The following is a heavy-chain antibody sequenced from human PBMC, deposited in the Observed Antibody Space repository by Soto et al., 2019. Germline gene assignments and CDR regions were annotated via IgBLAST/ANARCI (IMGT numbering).Heavy chain of an antibody. CDR1: GGTFSSYT. Sequence: SVKVSCKASGGTFSSYTISWVRQAPGQGLEWMGRIIPILGIANYAQKFQGRVTITADKSTSTAYMELSSLRSEDTAVYYCARSRGDDFWSGYTYYYYYYMDVWGKGTTVTVSS. V-gene: IGHV1-69*02. CDR2: IIPILGIA. J-gene: IGHJ6*03. D-gene: IGHD3-3*01. CDR3: ARSRGDDFWSGYTYYYYYYMDV.